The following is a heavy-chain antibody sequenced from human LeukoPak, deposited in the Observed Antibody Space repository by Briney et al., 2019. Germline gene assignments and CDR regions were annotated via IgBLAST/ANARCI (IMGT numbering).Heavy chain of an antibody. CDR3: ARTQPNYYYGMDV. Sequence: ASVKVSCKASGYTFAAYYMHWVRQAPGQGLEWMGWINPNSGNTNYAQKFQGRVTMTRDTSISTAYMEVSRLRSDDTAVYYCARTQPNYYYGMDVWGQGTTVTVSS. J-gene: IGHJ6*02. CDR1: GYTFAAYY. V-gene: IGHV1-2*02. CDR2: INPNSGNT. D-gene: IGHD1-1*01.